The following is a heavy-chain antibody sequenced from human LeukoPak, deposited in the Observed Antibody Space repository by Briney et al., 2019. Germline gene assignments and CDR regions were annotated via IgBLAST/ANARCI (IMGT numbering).Heavy chain of an antibody. CDR2: INPNSGGT. V-gene: IGHV1-2*02. CDR1: GYTFTGYY. D-gene: IGHD6-19*01. Sequence: ASVKVSCKASGYTFTGYYMHWMRQAPGQGLGWMGWINPNSGGTNYAQKFQGRVTMTRDTSISTAYLELSRLRSDDTAVYFCARGSSAWYLDYWGQGTLVTVSS. J-gene: IGHJ4*02. CDR3: ARGSSAWYLDY.